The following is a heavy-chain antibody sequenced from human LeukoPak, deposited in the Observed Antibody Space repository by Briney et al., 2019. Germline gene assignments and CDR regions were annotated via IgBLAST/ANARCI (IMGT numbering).Heavy chain of an antibody. D-gene: IGHD1-1*01. J-gene: IGHJ5*02. CDR3: ARDRANNWSQDWFDP. V-gene: IGHV4-4*07. Sequence: SETLSLTCTVSGGSISSYYWSWIRQPAGKGLEWIGRMHTSGATDYNPSLTSRVPRSLDTSKNQFSLKLSSVTAANTAVYYCARDRANNWSQDWFDPWGQGTLVTVSS. CDR1: GGSISSYY. CDR2: MHTSGAT.